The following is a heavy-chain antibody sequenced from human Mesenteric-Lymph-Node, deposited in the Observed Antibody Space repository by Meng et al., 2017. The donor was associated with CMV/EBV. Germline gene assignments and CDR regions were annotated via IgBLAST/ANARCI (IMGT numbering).Heavy chain of an antibody. CDR3: ARDGNGDYSWFDY. J-gene: IGHJ4*02. V-gene: IGHV3-30*02. D-gene: IGHD4-17*01. Sequence: GESLKISCAASGFTFSSYGMHWVRQAPGKGLEWVAFIRYDGSNKYYADSVKGRFTISRDNAKNSLYLQMNSLRAEDTAVYYCARDGNGDYSWFDYWGQGTLVTVSS. CDR1: GFTFSSYG. CDR2: IRYDGSNK.